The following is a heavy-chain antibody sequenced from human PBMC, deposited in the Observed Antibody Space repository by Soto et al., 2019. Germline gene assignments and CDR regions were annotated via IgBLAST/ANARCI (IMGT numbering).Heavy chain of an antibody. CDR1: GGSISSGGYY. Sequence: SETLSLTCTVSGGSISSGGYYWSWIRQHPGKGLEWIGYIYYSGSPYYNPSLKSRVTISVDTSKNQFSLKLSSVTAADTAVYYCARGGHGDYTYYYGMDVWGQGTTVTVSS. CDR3: ARGGHGDYTYYYGMDV. V-gene: IGHV4-31*03. D-gene: IGHD4-17*01. J-gene: IGHJ6*02. CDR2: IYYSGSP.